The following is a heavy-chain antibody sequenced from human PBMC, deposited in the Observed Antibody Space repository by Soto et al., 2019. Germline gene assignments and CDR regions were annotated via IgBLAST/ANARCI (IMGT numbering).Heavy chain of an antibody. D-gene: IGHD2-15*01. J-gene: IGHJ6*02. CDR3: ARGIVVVVAAIRGDYYYYGMDV. Sequence: QVQLVQSGAEVKKPGSSVKVSCKASGGTFSSYAISWVRQAPGQGLEWMGGIIPIFGTANYAQKFQGRVTITGDESTGTAYMELRSLRSEDTAVYYCARGIVVVVAAIRGDYYYYGMDVWGQGTTVTVSS. CDR1: GGTFSSYA. CDR2: IIPIFGTA. V-gene: IGHV1-69*01.